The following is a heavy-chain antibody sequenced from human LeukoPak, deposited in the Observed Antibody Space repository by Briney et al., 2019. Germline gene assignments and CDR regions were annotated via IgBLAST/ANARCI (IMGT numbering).Heavy chain of an antibody. CDR3: ARVYDGSGYYWGNWFDP. CDR2: IYYSGST. Sequence: PSETLSLTCTVSGGSVSSGSYYWSWIRQPPGKGLEWIGYIYYSGSTNYNPSLKSRVTISVDTSKNQFSLKLSSVTAADTAVYYCARVYDGSGYYWGNWFDPWGQGTLVTVSS. J-gene: IGHJ5*02. D-gene: IGHD3-22*01. CDR1: GGSVSSGSYY. V-gene: IGHV4-61*01.